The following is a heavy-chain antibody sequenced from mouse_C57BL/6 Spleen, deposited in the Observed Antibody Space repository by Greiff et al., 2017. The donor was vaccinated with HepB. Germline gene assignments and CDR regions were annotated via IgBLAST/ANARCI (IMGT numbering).Heavy chain of an antibody. Sequence: VQLQQPGAELVRPGTSVKLSCKASGYTFTSYWMHWVKQRPGQGLEWIGVIDPSDSYTNYNQKFKGKATLTVDTSSSTAYMQLSSLTSEDSAVYYWARWTRDYAMDYWGQGTSVTVSS. V-gene: IGHV1-59*01. CDR2: IDPSDSYT. CDR1: GYTFTSYW. J-gene: IGHJ4*01. CDR3: ARWTRDYAMDY.